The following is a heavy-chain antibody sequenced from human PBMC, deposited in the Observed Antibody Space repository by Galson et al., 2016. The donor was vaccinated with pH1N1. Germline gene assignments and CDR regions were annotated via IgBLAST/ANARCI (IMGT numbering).Heavy chain of an antibody. V-gene: IGHV4-59*01. CDR3: ARVLSSYRSLIDY. J-gene: IGHJ4*01. D-gene: IGHD6-13*01. CDR1: GDSINNYY. Sequence: ETLSLTCSVSGDSINNYYWTWIRQPPGKGLEWIGYIYYTGTTKYNPSLKSRVTISVDMSKNPVSLKLNSATAADTAMYYCARVLSSYRSLIDYWGQGTLVTVSS. CDR2: IYYTGTT.